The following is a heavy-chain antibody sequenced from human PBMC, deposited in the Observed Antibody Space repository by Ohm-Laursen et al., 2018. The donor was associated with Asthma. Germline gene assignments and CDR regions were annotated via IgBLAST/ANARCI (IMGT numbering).Heavy chain of an antibody. CDR2: ISTASTFI. Sequence: SLRLSCAASGYTFSRYSIHWVRQVPGKGLEWVASISTASTFIYYADSVWGRFTISRDNAKNSLYLQMNSLRADDTAVYYCARAHRSSSSWSVGYWGQGTLVTVSS. D-gene: IGHD6-13*01. CDR3: ARAHRSSSSWSVGY. CDR1: GYTFSRYS. V-gene: IGHV3-21*01. J-gene: IGHJ1*01.